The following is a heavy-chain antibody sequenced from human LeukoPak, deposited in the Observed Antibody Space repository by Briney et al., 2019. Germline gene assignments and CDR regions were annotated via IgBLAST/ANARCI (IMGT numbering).Heavy chain of an antibody. CDR1: GFTSSTC. CDR2: ISYDGSNK. V-gene: IGHV3-30*03. Sequence: GGSLRLSCAASGFTSSTCMSWVRQAPGKGLEWVAVISYDGSNKYYADSVKGRFTISRDNSKNTLYLQMNSLRAEDTAVYYCARGYGNPGYFDYWGQGTLVTVSS. J-gene: IGHJ4*02. D-gene: IGHD4-11*01. CDR3: ARGYGNPGYFDY.